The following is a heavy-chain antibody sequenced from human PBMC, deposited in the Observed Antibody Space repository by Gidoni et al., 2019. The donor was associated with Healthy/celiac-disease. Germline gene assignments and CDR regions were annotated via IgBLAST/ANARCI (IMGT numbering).Heavy chain of an antibody. CDR3: ARDLEQLAKLRGFDY. CDR1: GYTFTGYY. D-gene: IGHD6-13*01. CDR2: INPNSGGT. Sequence: QVQLVQSGAEVKKPGASVKVSCKASGYTFTGYYMHWVRQAPGQGLGWMGRINPNSGGTNYAQKFQGRVTMTRDTSISTAYMELSRLRSDDTAVYYCARDLEQLAKLRGFDYWGQGTLVTVSS. V-gene: IGHV1-2*06. J-gene: IGHJ4*02.